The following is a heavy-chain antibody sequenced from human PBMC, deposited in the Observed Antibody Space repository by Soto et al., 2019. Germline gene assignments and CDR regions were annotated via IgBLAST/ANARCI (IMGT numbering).Heavy chain of an antibody. J-gene: IGHJ3*02. Sequence: KPSETLSLTCTVSGGSIRNYYWSWIRQPPGKGLEWIGYIYYSGSTNYNPSLKSRVTISVDTSKNQFSLKLSSVTAADTAVYYCARNNRDAFDIWGQGTMVTVSS. CDR3: ARNNRDAFDI. V-gene: IGHV4-59*01. CDR2: IYYSGST. CDR1: GGSIRNYY.